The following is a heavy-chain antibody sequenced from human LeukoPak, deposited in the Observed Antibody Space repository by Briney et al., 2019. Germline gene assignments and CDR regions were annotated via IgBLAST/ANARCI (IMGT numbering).Heavy chain of an antibody. Sequence: GGSLRLSCAASGFTFSSYSMNWVRQAPGKGLEWVSSISSSSSYIYYADSVKGRFTISRDNAKNSLYLQMNSLRAEDTAVYYCAREVLRVPAAIGWFDPWGQGTLVTVSS. J-gene: IGHJ5*02. V-gene: IGHV3-21*01. CDR2: ISSSSSYI. CDR1: GFTFSSYS. CDR3: AREVLRVPAAIGWFDP. D-gene: IGHD2-2*02.